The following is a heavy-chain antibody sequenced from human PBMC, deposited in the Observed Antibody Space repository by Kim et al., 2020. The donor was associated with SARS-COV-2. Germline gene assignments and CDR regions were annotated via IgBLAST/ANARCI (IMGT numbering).Heavy chain of an antibody. J-gene: IGHJ4*02. CDR3: ARDTYGDYGAGCIDY. CDR2: ISAYNGNT. Sequence: ASVKVSCKASGYTFTSFGISWVRQAPGQGLEWMGWISAYNGNTNYAQKLQGRVTMTTDTSTSTAYMELRSLRSDDTAVYYCARDTYGDYGAGCIDYWGQGTLVTVSS. D-gene: IGHD4-17*01. V-gene: IGHV1-18*01. CDR1: GYTFTSFG.